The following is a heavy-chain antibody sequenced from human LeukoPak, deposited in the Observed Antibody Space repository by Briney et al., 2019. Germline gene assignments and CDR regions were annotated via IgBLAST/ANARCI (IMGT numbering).Heavy chain of an antibody. CDR2: FYYSGST. CDR1: GGSISSGSYY. Sequence: SETLSLTCTVSGGSISSGSYYWSWIRQPPGKGLEWIGYFYYSGSTNYNPSLKSRVTISVDTSKNHFSLKLTSVTAADTAVYYCARAMSIAARLQTIFDYWGQGTLVTVSS. J-gene: IGHJ4*02. CDR3: ARAMSIAARLQTIFDY. V-gene: IGHV4-61*03. D-gene: IGHD6-6*01.